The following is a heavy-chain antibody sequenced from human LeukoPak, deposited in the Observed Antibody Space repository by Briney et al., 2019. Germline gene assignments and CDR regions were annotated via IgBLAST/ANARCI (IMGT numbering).Heavy chain of an antibody. CDR2: INQHGSVK. D-gene: IGHD3-16*01. J-gene: IGHJ3*02. Sequence: GGSLRLSCVGSRFRFSSHWMRWVRQAPGKGLEWVANINQHGSVKQYVDSVKGRFTISRDNAKNSVYVQMNSLRVEDTAVYYCAAGDTFDIWGQGTLVTVSS. CDR3: AAGDTFDI. V-gene: IGHV3-7*01. CDR1: RFRFSSHW.